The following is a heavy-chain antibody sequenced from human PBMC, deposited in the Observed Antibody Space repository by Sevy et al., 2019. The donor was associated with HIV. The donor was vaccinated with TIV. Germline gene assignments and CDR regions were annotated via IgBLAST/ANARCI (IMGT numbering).Heavy chain of an antibody. J-gene: IGHJ4*02. CDR2: IHYSGNT. V-gene: IGHV4-38-2*01. CDR1: GSSISSGYW. CDR3: ASHDWGREDY. Sequence: SETLSLTCVVSGSSISSGYWWDWFRWPPGKGLEWIGAIHYSGNTQYTPSLKSRVTVSADTSKNQFSLRLTSMTAADTAVYYCASHDWGREDYWGQGTLVTVSS. D-gene: IGHD7-27*01.